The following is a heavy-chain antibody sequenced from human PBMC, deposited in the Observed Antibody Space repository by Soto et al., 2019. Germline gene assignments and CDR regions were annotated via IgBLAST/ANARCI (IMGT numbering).Heavy chain of an antibody. CDR2: INGNSGSI. Sequence: PGGSLRLSCAASGFTFDDYAMHWVRQVPGKGLEWVSGINGNSGSIGYGDSVKGRFAISRDNAKNSLHLQMSSLSAEDTAFYYCVKDESINWYSGNFRPRGQGTLVTVAS. CDR1: GFTFDDYA. V-gene: IGHV3-9*01. D-gene: IGHD6-13*01. J-gene: IGHJ1*01. CDR3: VKDESINWYSGNFRP.